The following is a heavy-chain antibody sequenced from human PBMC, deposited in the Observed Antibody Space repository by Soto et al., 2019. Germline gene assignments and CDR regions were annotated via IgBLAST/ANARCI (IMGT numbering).Heavy chain of an antibody. CDR2: INPANGDT. Sequence: ASVKVSCKASGYTFTTYPIHWVRQAPGQSLEWMGWINPANGDTGYSQKFQGRVTITGDTSATTVYMDLSSLRSEDTAVYYCARKDYYGSGIYYFDYWGQGTLVTVS. J-gene: IGHJ4*02. CDR1: GYTFTTYP. V-gene: IGHV1-3*01. CDR3: ARKDYYGSGIYYFDY. D-gene: IGHD3-10*01.